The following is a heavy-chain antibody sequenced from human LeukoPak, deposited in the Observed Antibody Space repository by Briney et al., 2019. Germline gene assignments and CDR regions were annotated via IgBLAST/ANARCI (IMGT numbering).Heavy chain of an antibody. D-gene: IGHD6-19*01. V-gene: IGHV1-58*02. CDR1: GFTFTSSA. J-gene: IGHJ2*01. CDR3: AAPSSGWYFDL. CDR2: IVVGSGNT. Sequence: VASVTVSCKASGFTFTSSAMQWVRQARGQRLEWIGWIVVGSGNTNYAQKFQERVTITRDMSTSTAYMELSSLRSEDTAVYYCAAPSSGWYFDLWGRGTLVTVSS.